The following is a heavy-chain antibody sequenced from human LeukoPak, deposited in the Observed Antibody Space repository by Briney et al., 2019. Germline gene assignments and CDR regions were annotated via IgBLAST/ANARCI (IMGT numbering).Heavy chain of an antibody. J-gene: IGHJ6*03. Sequence: SETLSLTCAVYGGSFSGYYWSWIRQPPGKGLEWIGEINHSGSTNYNPSLKSRVTISVDTSKNQFSLKLSSVTAADTAVYYCARVVRYSSSSTGYYYMDVWGKGTTVTVSS. CDR1: GGSFSGYY. D-gene: IGHD6-6*01. V-gene: IGHV4-34*01. CDR3: ARVVRYSSSSTGYYYMDV. CDR2: INHSGST.